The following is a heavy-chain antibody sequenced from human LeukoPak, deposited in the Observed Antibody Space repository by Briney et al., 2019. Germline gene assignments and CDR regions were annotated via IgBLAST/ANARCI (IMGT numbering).Heavy chain of an antibody. J-gene: IGHJ4*02. V-gene: IGHV4-38-2*01. D-gene: IGHD6-13*01. Sequence: SETLSLTCAVSGYSISSGYYWGWIRQPPGKGLEWIGSIYHSGSTYYNPSLKSRVTISVDTSENQFSLKLSSVTAADTAVYYCARARVAAAGPFDYWGQGTLVTVSS. CDR3: ARARVAAAGPFDY. CDR2: IYHSGST. CDR1: GYSISSGYY.